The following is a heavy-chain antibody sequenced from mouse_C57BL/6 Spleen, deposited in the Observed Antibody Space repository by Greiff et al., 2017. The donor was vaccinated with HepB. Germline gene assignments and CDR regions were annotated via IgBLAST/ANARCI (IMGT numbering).Heavy chain of an antibody. D-gene: IGHD2-4*01. CDR1: GFTFSSYA. J-gene: IGHJ1*03. Sequence: EVKLMESGGGLVKPGGSLKLSCAASGFTFSSYAMSWVRQTPEKRLEWVATISDGGSYTYYPDNVKGRFTISRDNAKNNLYLQMSHLKSEDTAMYYGARDLGLRRDWYFDVWGTGTTVTVSS. V-gene: IGHV5-4*01. CDR3: ARDLGLRRDWYFDV. CDR2: ISDGGSYT.